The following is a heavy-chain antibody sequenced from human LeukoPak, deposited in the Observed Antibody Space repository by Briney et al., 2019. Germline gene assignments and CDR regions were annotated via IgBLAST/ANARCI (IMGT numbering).Heavy chain of an antibody. CDR3: ARGPYSXGXXXXXX. CDR2: ISSSSSYI. CDR1: GFTFSSYS. V-gene: IGHV3-21*01. D-gene: IGHD6-19*01. J-gene: IGHJ4*01. Sequence: GGSLRLSCAASGFTFSSYSMNWVRQAPGKGLEWVSSISSSSSYIYYADSVKGRFTISRDNAKNSLYLQMNSLRAEDTAVYYCARGPYSXGXXXXXXWGXXXXXT.